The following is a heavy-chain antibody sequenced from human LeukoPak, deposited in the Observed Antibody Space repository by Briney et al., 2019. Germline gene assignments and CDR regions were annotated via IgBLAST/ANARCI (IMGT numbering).Heavy chain of an antibody. V-gene: IGHV3-7*03. CDR1: GFTFSSYW. CDR2: IKQDGSER. Sequence: GESLRLSCAASGFTFSSYWMSWVRQAPGKGREWVANIKQDGSERYYVDSVKGRFTISRDNAKNSLYLQMNSLRAEDTAVYYCARDPPPPLDVWGQGTTVTVSS. J-gene: IGHJ6*02. CDR3: ARDPPPPLDV.